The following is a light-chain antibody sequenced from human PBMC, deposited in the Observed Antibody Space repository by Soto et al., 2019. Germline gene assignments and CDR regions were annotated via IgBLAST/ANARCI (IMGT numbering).Light chain of an antibody. Sequence: DIRVTQSPSTLSGSIGDRVTITCRASQTISSWLAWYQQKPGKAPKLLIYKASTLKSGVPSRFSGSGSGTEFTLTISSLQPDDFATYYCQQYNSYPITFAQGTRLEIK. V-gene: IGKV1-5*03. CDR3: QQYNSYPIT. CDR1: QTISSW. CDR2: KAS. J-gene: IGKJ5*01.